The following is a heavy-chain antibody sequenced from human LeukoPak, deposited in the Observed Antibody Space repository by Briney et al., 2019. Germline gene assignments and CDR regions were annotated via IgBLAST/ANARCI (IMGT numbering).Heavy chain of an antibody. J-gene: IGHJ3*02. D-gene: IGHD2-2*02. Sequence: ASVKVSCKASGYTFTSYGISWVRQAPGQGLEWMGWISAYNGNTNYAQELQGRVTMNTDTSTSTAYMELRSLRSDDTAVYYCARLGYSAALRLDAFDIWGQGTMVTVSS. CDR2: ISAYNGNT. CDR1: GYTFTSYG. CDR3: ARLGYSAALRLDAFDI. V-gene: IGHV1-18*01.